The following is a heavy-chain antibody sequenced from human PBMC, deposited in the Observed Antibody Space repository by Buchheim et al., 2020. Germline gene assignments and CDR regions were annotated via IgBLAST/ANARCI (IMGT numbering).Heavy chain of an antibody. J-gene: IGHJ4*02. CDR1: GASISSGAHH. CDR2: IYDNSGRT. D-gene: IGHD3-16*01. Sequence: QVLLQELGPGVAKPSQTVSLTCTVSGASISSGAHHWAWIRQHPGKGLEWIGCIYDNSGRTYYNPSLQSRAYISVDTSKNQFSLKLTSATAADTALYYCASYYVGEGGRGYWGQGT. CDR3: ASYYVGEGGRGY. V-gene: IGHV4-31*03.